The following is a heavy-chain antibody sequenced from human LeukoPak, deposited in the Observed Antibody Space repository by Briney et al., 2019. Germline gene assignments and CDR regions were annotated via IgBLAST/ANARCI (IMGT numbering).Heavy chain of an antibody. V-gene: IGHV1-58*01. D-gene: IGHD4-17*01. Sequence: GASVKVSCKASGFTFTSSAVQWVRQARGQRLEWIGWIVVGSGNTNYAQKFQERVTITRDMSTSTAYMELSSLRSEDTAVYYCAADPYGDYVGVYYYYGMDVWGQGTTVTVSS. CDR1: GFTFTSSA. CDR2: IVVGSGNT. J-gene: IGHJ6*02. CDR3: AADPYGDYVGVYYYYGMDV.